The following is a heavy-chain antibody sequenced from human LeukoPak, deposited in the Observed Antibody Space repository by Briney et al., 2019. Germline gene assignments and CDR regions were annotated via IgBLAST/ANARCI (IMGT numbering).Heavy chain of an antibody. V-gene: IGHV3-64*01. Sequence: PGGSLRLSCAASGFTFSSYAMHWVRQAPGKGLEYVSAISSNGGSTYYANSVKGRFTISRDNSKNMVYLQMGSLRAEDMAVYYCARASYGYGNNWFDPWGQGTLVTVSS. D-gene: IGHD5-18*01. CDR3: ARASYGYGNNWFDP. CDR1: GFTFSSYA. J-gene: IGHJ5*02. CDR2: ISSNGGST.